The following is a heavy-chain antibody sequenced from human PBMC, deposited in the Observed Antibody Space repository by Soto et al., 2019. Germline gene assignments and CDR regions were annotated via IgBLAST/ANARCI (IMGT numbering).Heavy chain of an antibody. CDR2: IIPIFGTT. J-gene: IGHJ6*02. V-gene: IGHV1-69*12. D-gene: IGHD6-19*01. CDR1: GGTFSNYA. Sequence: QVQLVQSGAEVMKPGSSVKVSCKASGGTFSNYAISWVRQAPGQGLEWMGGIIPIFGTTYYSQKFQGRVTIIADEAKTTVYLELRRLRSEDTAMYYCARVEAVAGIYNYHGLGVWGQGTAVSVSS. CDR3: ARVEAVAGIYNYHGLGV.